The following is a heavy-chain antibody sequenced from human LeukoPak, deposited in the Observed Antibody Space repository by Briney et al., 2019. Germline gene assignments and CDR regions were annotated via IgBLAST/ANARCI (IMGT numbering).Heavy chain of an antibody. CDR2: IYYSGNT. V-gene: IGHV4-59*01. Sequence: PSETLSLTCTVSGGSISTYYWSWIRQPPGKGLEWIGYIYYSGNTIYNSSLKSRVTISVDKSKNQFSLKLSSVTAADTAVYYCARGSSASYDFWSGYPRGYFDYWGQGTLVTVSS. J-gene: IGHJ4*02. CDR3: ARGSSASYDFWSGYPRGYFDY. D-gene: IGHD3-3*01. CDR1: GGSISTYY.